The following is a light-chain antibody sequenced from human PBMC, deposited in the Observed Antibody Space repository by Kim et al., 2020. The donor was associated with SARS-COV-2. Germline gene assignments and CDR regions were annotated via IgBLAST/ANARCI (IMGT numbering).Light chain of an antibody. CDR2: GAS. V-gene: IGKV3-20*01. Sequence: SPGERATLSCRASQGVSGSSLAWYQQKPGQAPRLLIYGASSRATGIPDRFSGSWSGTDFTLTISRLEPEDFAVYYCQQYGSSPRTFGQGTKVDIK. CDR1: QGVSGSS. J-gene: IGKJ1*01. CDR3: QQYGSSPRT.